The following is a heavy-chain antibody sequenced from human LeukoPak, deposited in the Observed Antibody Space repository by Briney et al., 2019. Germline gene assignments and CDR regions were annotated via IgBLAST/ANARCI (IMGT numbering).Heavy chain of an antibody. CDR3: AGENYYYYYMDV. CDR1: GITFSTYT. V-gene: IGHV3-21*01. Sequence: GGSLRVSCAASGITFSTYTMNWVRQAPGKGLEWVSSITSTSNYIYYADSVKGRFTISRDNAKNSLYLQMNSLRAEDTAVYYCAGENYYYYYMDVWGKGTTVTVSS. CDR2: ITSTSNYI. J-gene: IGHJ6*03.